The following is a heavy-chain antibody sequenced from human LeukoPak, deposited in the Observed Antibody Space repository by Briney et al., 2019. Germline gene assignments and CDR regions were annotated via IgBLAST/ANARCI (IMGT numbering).Heavy chain of an antibody. CDR2: ISYDGSNK. V-gene: IGHV3-30-3*01. CDR1: GFTFSTYS. Sequence: GGSLRLSCAASGFTFSTYSLHWVRQAPGKGLEWVAVISYDGSNKYYADSVKGRFTISRDNSKNTLYLQMNSLRAEDTAVYYCAREVGWFDPWGQGTLVTVSS. CDR3: AREVGWFDP. J-gene: IGHJ5*02.